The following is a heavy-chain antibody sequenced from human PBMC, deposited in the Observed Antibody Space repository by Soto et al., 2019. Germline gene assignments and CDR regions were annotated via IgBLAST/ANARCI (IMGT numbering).Heavy chain of an antibody. V-gene: IGHV3-30*18. Sequence: HWVLQAPGKGLEGGAVRSYDGSNKYCADSVKGRFTISRDNSKTTLYLQMNSLRAEDTAVYYCAKAPPRIAAPAILSWGQGTLVTVSS. J-gene: IGHJ5*02. CDR2: RSYDGSNK. CDR3: AKAPPRIAAPAILS. D-gene: IGHD6-13*01.